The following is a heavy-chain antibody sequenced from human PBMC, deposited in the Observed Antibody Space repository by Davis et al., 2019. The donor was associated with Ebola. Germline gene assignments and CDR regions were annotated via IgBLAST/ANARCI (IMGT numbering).Heavy chain of an antibody. CDR3: ARIMRWLPPTYYYYMDV. J-gene: IGHJ6*03. V-gene: IGHV5-10-1*01. Sequence: GESLKISCKGSGYSFTSYWISWVRQMPGKGLEWMGRIDPSDSYTNYSPSFQGHVTISADKSISTAYLQWSSLKASDTAMYYCARIMRWLPPTYYYYMDVWGKGTTVTVSS. CDR1: GYSFTSYW. D-gene: IGHD5-24*01. CDR2: IDPSDSYT.